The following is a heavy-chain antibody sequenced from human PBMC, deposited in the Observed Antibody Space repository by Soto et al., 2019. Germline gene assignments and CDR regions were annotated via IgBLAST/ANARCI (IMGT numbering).Heavy chain of an antibody. V-gene: IGHV3-21*01. CDR3: ARDISPYGSGESEFDP. Sequence: GGSLRLSCAASGFTFSSYSMNWVRQAPGKGLEWVSSISSSSSYIYYADSVKGRFTISRDNAKNSLYLQMNSLRAEDTAVYYCARDISPYGSGESEFDPWGQGTLVTVSS. J-gene: IGHJ5*02. D-gene: IGHD3-10*01. CDR2: ISSSSSYI. CDR1: GFTFSSYS.